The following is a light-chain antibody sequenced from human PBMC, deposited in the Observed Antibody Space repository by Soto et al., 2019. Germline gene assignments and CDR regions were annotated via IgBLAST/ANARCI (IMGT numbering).Light chain of an antibody. CDR1: SSDVGSYNR. Sequence: QPVLTQPPSVSGSPGQSVTISCTGTSSDVGSYNRVSWYQQPPGTAPKLMIYEVSNRPSGVPDRFSGSKSGNTASLTISGLQAEDEADYYCSSYTSSSTFVFGGGTKLTVL. CDR3: SSYTSSSTFV. J-gene: IGLJ3*02. V-gene: IGLV2-18*02. CDR2: EVS.